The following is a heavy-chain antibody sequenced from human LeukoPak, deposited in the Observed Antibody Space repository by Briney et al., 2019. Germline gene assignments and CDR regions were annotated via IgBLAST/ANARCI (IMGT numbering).Heavy chain of an antibody. J-gene: IGHJ4*02. V-gene: IGHV1-69*05. CDR1: GGTFSSYA. CDR2: IIPIFGTA. Sequence: SVKVSCKASGGTFSSYAISWVRQAPGQGLEWMGGIIPIFGTANYAQKFQGRVRITTDESTSTAYMELSSLRSEDTAVYYCATGSAAAIIDYFDYWGQGTLVTVSS. D-gene: IGHD2-2*02. CDR3: ATGSAAAIIDYFDY.